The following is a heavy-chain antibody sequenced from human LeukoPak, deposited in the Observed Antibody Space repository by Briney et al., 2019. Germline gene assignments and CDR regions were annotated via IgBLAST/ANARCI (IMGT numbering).Heavy chain of an antibody. V-gene: IGHV3-30*19. Sequence: PGGSLRLSCAASGFTFSSYGMHWVRQAPGKGLEWVAVISYDGSNKYYADSVKGRFTISRDNSKNTLYLQMNSLRAEDTAVYYCARDHPIAAAGTFDYWGQGTLVTVSS. D-gene: IGHD6-13*01. CDR1: GFTFSSYG. CDR3: ARDHPIAAAGTFDY. J-gene: IGHJ4*02. CDR2: ISYDGSNK.